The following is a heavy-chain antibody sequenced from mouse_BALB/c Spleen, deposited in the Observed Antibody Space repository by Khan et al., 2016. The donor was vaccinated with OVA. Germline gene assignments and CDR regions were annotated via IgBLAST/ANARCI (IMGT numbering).Heavy chain of an antibody. CDR3: VRSGYGSFAY. D-gene: IGHD1-1*01. V-gene: IGHV1S29*02. CDR2: IFPNSGGS. Sequence: VRLQQSGPELVKPGASVKISCKASGYTFTDYNMDWVKQSHGKSLEWVGYIFPNSGGSGYNQKFKTKATLTVDSSSSTAYMDLRSLTSEDSAVYYCVRSGYGSFAYWGQGTLGTVSA. J-gene: IGHJ3*01. CDR1: GYTFTDYN.